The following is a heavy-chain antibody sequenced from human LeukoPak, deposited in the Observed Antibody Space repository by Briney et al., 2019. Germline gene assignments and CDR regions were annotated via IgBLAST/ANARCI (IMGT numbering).Heavy chain of an antibody. CDR1: GGSISSGGYY. J-gene: IGHJ6*02. V-gene: IGHV4-30-2*01. Sequence: SETLSLTCTVSGGSISSGGYYWSWIRQPPGKGLEWIGYIYHSGSTYYNPSLKSRVTISVDRSKNQFSLKLSSVTAADTAVYYCARVWGRYSSGYYRRGYYGMDVWGQGTTVTVSS. CDR2: IYHSGST. CDR3: ARVWGRYSSGYYRRGYYGMDV. D-gene: IGHD3-22*01.